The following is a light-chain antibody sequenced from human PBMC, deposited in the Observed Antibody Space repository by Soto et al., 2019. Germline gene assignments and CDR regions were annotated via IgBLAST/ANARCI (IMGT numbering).Light chain of an antibody. CDR3: XXYRTS. J-gene: IGKJ4*01. CDR1: QSVSSSY. CDR2: GAS. Sequence: EIVLTQSPGTLSLSPGERATLSCRASQSVSSSYLAWYQQKPGQAPRQLIYGASSRATGIPDRFSGSGSGTDFTLTITRLXXXXXXXXXXXXYRTSFGGGTRVEIK. V-gene: IGKV3-20*01.